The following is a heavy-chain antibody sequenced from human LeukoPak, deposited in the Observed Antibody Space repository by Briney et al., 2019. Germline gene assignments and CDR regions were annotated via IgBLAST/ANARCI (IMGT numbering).Heavy chain of an antibody. V-gene: IGHV1-46*01. D-gene: IGHD1-26*01. CDR2: INPSGGST. CDR3: ARVTRIVGATNWFDP. J-gene: IGHJ5*02. CDR1: GYTFTSYY. Sequence: ASVKVSCKASGYTFTSYYMHWVRQAPGQGPEWMGIINPSGGSTSYAQKFQGRVTMTRDMSTSTVYMELSSLRSEDTAVYYCARVTRIVGATNWFDPWGQGTLVTVSS.